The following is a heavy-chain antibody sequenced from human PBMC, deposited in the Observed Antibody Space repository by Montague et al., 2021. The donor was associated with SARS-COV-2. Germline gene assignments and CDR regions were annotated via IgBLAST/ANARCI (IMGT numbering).Heavy chain of an antibody. CDR2: LFYSGSS. CDR3: VAEWLAIYYFDF. J-gene: IGHJ4*02. Sequence: SETLSLTCTVAGGSISSSSYYWGWIRQPPGKGLEWIGSLFYSGSSFYNPSLKSRVTISVDTSKNQFSQRLSSVTAADTAVYYCVAEWLAIYYFDFWGQGTLVTVSS. D-gene: IGHD6-19*01. V-gene: IGHV4-39*01. CDR1: GGSISSSSYY.